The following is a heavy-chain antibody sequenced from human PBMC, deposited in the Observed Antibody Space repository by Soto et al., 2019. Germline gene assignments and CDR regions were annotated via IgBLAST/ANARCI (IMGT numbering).Heavy chain of an antibody. CDR2: ISSTTNYI. CDR3: ARESQDLTSNFDY. J-gene: IGHJ4*02. V-gene: IGHV3-21*06. Sequence: GGSLRLSCAASGFTFTRYSMNWVRQAPGKGLEWVSSISSTTNYIYYGDSMKGRFTISRDNAKNSLYLEMNSLRAEDTAVYSCARESQDLTSNFDYWGQGPLVTVSS. CDR1: GFTFTRYS.